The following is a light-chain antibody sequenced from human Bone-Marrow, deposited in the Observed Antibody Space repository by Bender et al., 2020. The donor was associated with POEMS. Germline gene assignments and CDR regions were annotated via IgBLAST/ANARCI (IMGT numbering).Light chain of an antibody. J-gene: IGLJ2*01. CDR3: SSYTSKSTLA. CDR2: EVS. V-gene: IGLV2-14*01. CDR1: SSDVGGYKS. Sequence: QSALTQPASVSGSPGQSITISCTGTSSDVGGYKSVSWYQQHPGKVPKLLIFEVSYRRSGVSDRFSGFKSGNTASLTISGLQAEDEADYFCSSYTSKSTLAFGGGTKVTVL.